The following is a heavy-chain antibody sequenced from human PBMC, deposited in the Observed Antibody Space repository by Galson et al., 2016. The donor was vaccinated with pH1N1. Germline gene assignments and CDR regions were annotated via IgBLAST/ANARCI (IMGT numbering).Heavy chain of an antibody. D-gene: IGHD5-12*01. CDR2: INPNSGGR. Sequence: VKVSCKASGYTFTGYYMHWVRQAPGQGLEWMGWINPNSGGRNYAQKFQGRVTMTRDTSISTAYMGLSRLRSDDTAVYSCARGSGYSGYDPEYYFDYWGQGTLVTVSS. CDR3: ARGSGYSGYDPEYYFDY. V-gene: IGHV1-2*02. CDR1: GYTFTGYY. J-gene: IGHJ4*02.